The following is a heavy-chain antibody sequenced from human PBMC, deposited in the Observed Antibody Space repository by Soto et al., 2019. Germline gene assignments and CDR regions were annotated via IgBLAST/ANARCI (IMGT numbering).Heavy chain of an antibody. J-gene: IGHJ6*02. CDR2: IYYSGST. CDR3: ARDRVTMVRNKIYYYYGMDV. V-gene: IGHV4-31*03. Sequence: SETLSLTCTVSGGSISSGGYYWSWIRQHPGKGLEWIGYIYYSGSTYYNPSLKSRVTISVDTSKNQFSLKLSSVTAADTAVYYCARDRVTMVRNKIYYYYGMDVWGQGTTVTVSS. CDR1: GGSISSGGYY. D-gene: IGHD3-10*01.